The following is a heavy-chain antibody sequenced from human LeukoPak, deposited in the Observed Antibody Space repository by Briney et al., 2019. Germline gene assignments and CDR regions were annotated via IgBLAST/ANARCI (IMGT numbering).Heavy chain of an antibody. J-gene: IGHJ4*02. Sequence: SETLSLTCAVYGGSFSGHYWTWIRQPPGKGLQWIGEINHSGSTNYKPSLKSRLTISVDTSKNQFSLKLSPVTAADTAVYYCARAGAQQQVIDYWGQGTLVTVSS. CDR3: ARAGAQQQVIDY. V-gene: IGHV4-34*01. D-gene: IGHD6-13*01. CDR1: GGSFSGHY. CDR2: INHSGST.